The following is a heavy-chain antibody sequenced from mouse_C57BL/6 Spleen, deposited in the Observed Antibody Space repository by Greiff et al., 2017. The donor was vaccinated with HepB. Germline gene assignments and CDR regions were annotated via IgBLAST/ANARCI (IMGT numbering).Heavy chain of an antibody. Sequence: VQLQQSGAELVRPGASVTLSCKASGYTFTDYEMHWVKQTPVHGLEWIGAIDPETGGTAYNQKFKGKAILTADKSSSTAYMELHHLTSEDSAVYYCTRNYGNVFDYWGQGTTLTVSS. J-gene: IGHJ2*01. CDR1: GYTFTDYE. CDR2: IDPETGGT. D-gene: IGHD2-1*01. CDR3: TRNYGNVFDY. V-gene: IGHV1-15*01.